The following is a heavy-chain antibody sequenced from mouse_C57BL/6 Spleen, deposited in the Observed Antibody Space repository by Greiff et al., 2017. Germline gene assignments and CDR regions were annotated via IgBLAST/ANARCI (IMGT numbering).Heavy chain of an antibody. CDR2: IWSGGST. Sequence: VMLVESGGGLVKPGGSLKLSCAASGFTFSDYGMHWVRQSPGKGLEWLGVIWSGGSTDYNAAVLSRLSISKDNSKSQVFFKRNSLQADDTAIYYCASEIDCDDPFAYWGQGTLVTVSA. V-gene: IGHV2-2*01. CDR3: ASEIDCDDPFAY. CDR1: GFTFSDYG. D-gene: IGHD2-4*01. J-gene: IGHJ3*01.